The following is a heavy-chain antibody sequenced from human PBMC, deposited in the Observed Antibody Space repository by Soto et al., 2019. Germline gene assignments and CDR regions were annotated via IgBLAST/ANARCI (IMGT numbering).Heavy chain of an antibody. V-gene: IGHV4-34*01. J-gene: IGHJ4*02. D-gene: IGHD5-12*01. Sequence: PSVTLPLTCAVYGGSFSGYYWSWIRQPPGKGLEWIGEINHSGSTKYNPSLKSRVTMSVDTSKNQFSLKLISVTAADTAKYFCAREGNLGRWLQPLDFWGQGTLVTVSS. CDR1: GGSFSGYY. CDR3: AREGNLGRWLQPLDF. CDR2: INHSGST.